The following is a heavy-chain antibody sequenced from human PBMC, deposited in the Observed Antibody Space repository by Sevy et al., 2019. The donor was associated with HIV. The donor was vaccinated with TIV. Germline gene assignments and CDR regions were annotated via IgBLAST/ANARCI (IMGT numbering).Heavy chain of an antibody. CDR1: GFTFSTYA. V-gene: IGHV3-23*01. CDR2: ISASGDST. D-gene: IGHD3-3*01. Sequence: GGSLRLSCAASGFTFSTYAMSWVRQAPGKGPEWVSYISASGDSTYYADSVKGRFTISRDNSKNTLYLQMNSLRDGDTAGYYCVGRKVGDFWSGSIRGPWAGGPLFDYWGQGTLVTVSS. CDR3: VGRKVGDFWSGSIRGPWAGGPLFDY. J-gene: IGHJ4*02.